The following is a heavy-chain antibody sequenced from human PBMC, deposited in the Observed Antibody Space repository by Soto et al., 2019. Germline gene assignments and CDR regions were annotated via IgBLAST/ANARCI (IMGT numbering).Heavy chain of an antibody. Sequence: ASVKVSCKASGYTFTSYYMHWVRQAPGQGLEWMGIINPSGGSTSYAQKFQGRVTMTRDTSTSTVYMELSSLRSEDTAVYYCARPEAARRGGNYYYYYGMAVWGQGTTVTVSS. V-gene: IGHV1-46*01. CDR1: GYTFTSYY. CDR3: ARPEAARRGGNYYYYYGMAV. D-gene: IGHD6-6*01. J-gene: IGHJ6*02. CDR2: INPSGGST.